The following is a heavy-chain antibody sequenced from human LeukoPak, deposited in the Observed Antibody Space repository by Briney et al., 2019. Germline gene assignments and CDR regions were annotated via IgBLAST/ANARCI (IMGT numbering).Heavy chain of an antibody. CDR2: IYYSGST. Sequence: PSETLSLTCTVSGGSISSSSYYWGWIRQPPGKGLEWIGSIYYSGSTYHNPSLKSRVTISVDTSKNQFSLKLSSVTAADTAVYYCARLGVWGSYRSDYWGQGTLVTVSS. J-gene: IGHJ4*02. V-gene: IGHV4-39*01. CDR1: GGSISSSSYY. D-gene: IGHD3-16*02. CDR3: ARLGVWGSYRSDY.